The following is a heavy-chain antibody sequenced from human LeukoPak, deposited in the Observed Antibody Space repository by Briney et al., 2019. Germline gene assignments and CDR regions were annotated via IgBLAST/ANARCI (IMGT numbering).Heavy chain of an antibody. Sequence: SETLSLTCTVSGGSISSYYWSWIRQPPGKGLEWIGYIYYSGSTNYNPSLKSRVTISVDTSKNQFSLKLSSVTAADTAVYYCARDISSSWYVEYVRGSGWFDPWGQGTLVTVSS. CDR1: GGSISSYY. J-gene: IGHJ5*02. D-gene: IGHD6-13*01. CDR2: IYYSGST. CDR3: ARDISSSWYVEYVRGSGWFDP. V-gene: IGHV4-59*01.